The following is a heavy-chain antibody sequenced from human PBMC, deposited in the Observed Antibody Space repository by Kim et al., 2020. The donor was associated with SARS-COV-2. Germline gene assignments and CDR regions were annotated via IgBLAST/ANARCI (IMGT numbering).Heavy chain of an antibody. CDR2: FDPEDGET. CDR1: GYTLTELS. J-gene: IGHJ4*02. CDR3: ATPHFMVRGVIDYGTTQAFDY. V-gene: IGHV1-24*01. D-gene: IGHD3-10*01. Sequence: ASVKVSCKVSGYTLTELSMHWVRQAPGKGLEWMGGFDPEDGETIYAQKFQGRVTMTEDTSTDTAYMELSSLRSEDTAVYYCATPHFMVRGVIDYGTTQAFDYWGQGTLVTVSS.